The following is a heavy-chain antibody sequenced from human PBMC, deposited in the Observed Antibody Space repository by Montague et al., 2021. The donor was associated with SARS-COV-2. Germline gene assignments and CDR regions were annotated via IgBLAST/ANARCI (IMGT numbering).Heavy chain of an antibody. V-gene: IGHV4-39*07. Sequence: SETLSLTCSVSGGPISRSSDYWGWIRQPPGKGLEWVGNIYHAGSTYYNPSLKSRATIFVDTSNSQFSLKLTSVTAADTAVYYCPRQLRYYDWRADYWGQGTLVSVSS. J-gene: IGHJ4*02. CDR3: PRQLRYYDWRADY. D-gene: IGHD3-9*01. CDR1: GGPISRSSDY. CDR2: IYHAGST.